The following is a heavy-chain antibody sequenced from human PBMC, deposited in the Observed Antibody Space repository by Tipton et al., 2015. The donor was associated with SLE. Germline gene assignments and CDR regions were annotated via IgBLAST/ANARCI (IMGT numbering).Heavy chain of an antibody. CDR2: IWYDGSSE. Sequence: SGFSFRSYGMHWVRQAPGKGLEWVALIWYDGSSEEYSDSVRGRFTISRDNSNNIVYLQMNSLRAEDTALYFCARDECGGDCYSAYWGQGALVTVSS. J-gene: IGHJ4*02. V-gene: IGHV3-33*01. CDR1: GFSFRSYG. CDR3: ARDECGGDCYSAY. D-gene: IGHD2-21*02.